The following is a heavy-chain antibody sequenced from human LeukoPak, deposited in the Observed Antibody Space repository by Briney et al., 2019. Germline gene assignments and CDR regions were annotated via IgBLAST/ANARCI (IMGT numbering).Heavy chain of an antibody. CDR1: GYTFTDYY. V-gene: IGHV1-2*06. J-gene: IGHJ4*02. D-gene: IGHD6-19*01. CDR2: INPNSGGS. Sequence: ASVKVSCKASGYTFTDYYMHWVRQAPGQGLEWMGRINPNSGGSNYAQEFQGRVTMTRDTSISTAYMELNRLRSDDTAVYYCARDGQWLAIDYWGQGTLVTVSS. CDR3: ARDGQWLAIDY.